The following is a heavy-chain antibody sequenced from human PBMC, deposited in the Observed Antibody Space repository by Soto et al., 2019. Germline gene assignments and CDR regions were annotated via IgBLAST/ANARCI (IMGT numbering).Heavy chain of an antibody. CDR1: GGTFSRYS. J-gene: IGHJ3*02. V-gene: IGHV1-69*01. D-gene: IGHD3-22*01. Sequence: SVKFSCKASGGTFSRYSFNWVRQAPGQGLEWMGGIIPIFGTANYAQRFQGRVTITADESTSTAYMELSSLKSEDTAVYYCASPQNYYDSSGLGFDIWGQGTMVTVSS. CDR2: IIPIFGTA. CDR3: ASPQNYYDSSGLGFDI.